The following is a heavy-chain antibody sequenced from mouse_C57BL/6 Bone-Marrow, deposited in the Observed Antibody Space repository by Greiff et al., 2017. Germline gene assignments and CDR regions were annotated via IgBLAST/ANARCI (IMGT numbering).Heavy chain of an antibody. D-gene: IGHD2-4*01. Sequence: VQLKESGGGLVQPGGSMKLSCAASGFTFSDAWMDWVRQSPEKGLEWVAEIRNKANNHATYYAESVKGRFTISRDDSKSSVYLQMNSLRAEDTGIYHCTVGNYDYDEGPSLAYWGQGTLVTVSA. J-gene: IGHJ3*01. CDR1: GFTFSDAW. V-gene: IGHV6-6*01. CDR3: TVGNYDYDEGPSLAY. CDR2: IRNKANNHAT.